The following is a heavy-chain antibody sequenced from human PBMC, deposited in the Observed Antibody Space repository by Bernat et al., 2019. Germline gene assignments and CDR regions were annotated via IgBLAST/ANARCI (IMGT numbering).Heavy chain of an antibody. CDR3: ASSGYDSSGYYDY. J-gene: IGHJ4*02. V-gene: IGHV1-69*02. CDR2: IIPILGIA. D-gene: IGHD3-22*01. Sequence: QVQLVQSGAEVKKPGSSVKVSCKASGGTFSSYTISWVRQSPGQGLEWMGRIIPILGIANYAQKFQSRVTITADKSTSTAYMELSSLRSEDTAVDYCASSGYDSSGYYDYWGQGTLVTVSS. CDR1: GGTFSSYT.